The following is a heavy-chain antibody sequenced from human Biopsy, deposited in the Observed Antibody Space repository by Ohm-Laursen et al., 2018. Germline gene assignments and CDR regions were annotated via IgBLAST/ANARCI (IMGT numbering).Heavy chain of an antibody. J-gene: IGHJ4*02. CDR2: INPSGGST. CDR1: GYTFITYY. V-gene: IGHV1-46*01. Sequence: SVKVSCKAFGYTFITYYVNWVRQAPGQGLEWMGKINPSGGSTSYAQKFQGRVTMTRDTSTTTVYMELSSLRSEDTAVYYCARDRIGGGGNPPDHWGQGTLVTVSS. D-gene: IGHD3-16*01. CDR3: ARDRIGGGGNPPDH.